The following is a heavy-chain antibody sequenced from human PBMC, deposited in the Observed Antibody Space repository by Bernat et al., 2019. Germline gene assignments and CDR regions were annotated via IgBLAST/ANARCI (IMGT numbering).Heavy chain of an antibody. CDR2: IKSKTDGGTT. CDR1: GFTFSNAR. D-gene: IGHD3-22*01. CDR3: TTDVSSGYYPSFDY. Sequence: EVQLVESGGGLVKPGGSLRLSCAASGFTFSNARMSWVRQAPGKGLEWVGRIKSKTDGGTTDYAAPVKGRFTISRDDSKNTLYLQMNSLKTEDTAVFYCTTDVSSGYYPSFDYWGQGTLVTVSS. V-gene: IGHV3-15*01. J-gene: IGHJ4*02.